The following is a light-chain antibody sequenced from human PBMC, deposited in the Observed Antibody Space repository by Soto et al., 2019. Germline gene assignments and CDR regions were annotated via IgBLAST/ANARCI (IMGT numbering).Light chain of an antibody. CDR2: WAS. V-gene: IGKV4-1*01. Sequence: DIVMTQSPDSLAVSLGERATINCKSSQSLLYTSNNKNYLAWYQQKPGQPPELLIYWASTRESGVPDRFSGSRSGTDFTLTISSLQAEDVAVYYCQQYYSTPWTFGQGTKVEIK. CDR3: QQYYSTPWT. J-gene: IGKJ1*01. CDR1: QSLLYTSNNKNY.